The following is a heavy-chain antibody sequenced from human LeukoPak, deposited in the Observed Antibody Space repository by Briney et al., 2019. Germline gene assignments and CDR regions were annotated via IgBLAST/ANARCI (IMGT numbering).Heavy chain of an antibody. CDR1: GYTFTSYY. J-gene: IGHJ6*02. Sequence: GASVTVSCKASGYTFTSYYMHWVRQAPGQGLEWMGWINPNSGGTNYAQKFQGWVTMTRDTSISTAYMELSRLRSDDTAVYYCASGYYYYYGMDVWGQGTTVTVSS. CDR3: ASGYYYYYGMDV. V-gene: IGHV1-2*04. CDR2: INPNSGGT.